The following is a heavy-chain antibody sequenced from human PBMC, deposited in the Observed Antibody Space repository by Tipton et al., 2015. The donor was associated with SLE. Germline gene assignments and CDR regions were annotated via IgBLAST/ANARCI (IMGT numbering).Heavy chain of an antibody. D-gene: IGHD3-22*01. CDR3: ARGGTYHDSSGNIDY. V-gene: IGHV1-18*01. CDR2: ISGYSGAK. J-gene: IGHJ4*02. Sequence: QVQLVQSGAEGKKPGGSVKVSCKASGYTFTSYGISWVRQAPGQGLEWMGWISGYSGAKDYAQHIQDRVTMTTDTSTSTAYMEVRSLRFDDRAVYDGARGGTYHDSSGNIDYWGQGSLVTASA. CDR1: GYTFTSYG.